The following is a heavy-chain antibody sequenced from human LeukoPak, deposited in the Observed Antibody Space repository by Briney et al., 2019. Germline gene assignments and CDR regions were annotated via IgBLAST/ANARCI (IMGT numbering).Heavy chain of an antibody. D-gene: IGHD3-22*01. J-gene: IGHJ3*02. CDR3: AEDFNYYQI. V-gene: IGHV1-69*04. Sequence: SVKVSCKASGGTFSSYAISWVRQAPGQGLEWMGRIIPILGIANYAQKFQGRVTITADKSTSTVYMGLSSLRSEDTAMYYCAEDFNYYQIWGRGTMVTVSS. CDR1: GGTFSSYA. CDR2: IIPILGIA.